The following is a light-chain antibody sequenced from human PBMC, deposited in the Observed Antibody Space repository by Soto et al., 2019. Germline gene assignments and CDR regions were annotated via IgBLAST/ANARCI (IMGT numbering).Light chain of an antibody. J-gene: IGKJ5*01. V-gene: IGKV3-15*01. CDR3: QQYNNWPRT. CDR2: DAS. CDR1: QSVSSH. Sequence: DIMLTQSPGTLSLSPGARATLSGRASQSVSSHLAWYQHKPGQAPRLLFYDASTRATGIPARFSGSGSGTEFTLTINSLQSEDFAVYYCQQYNNWPRTFGQGTRLEIK.